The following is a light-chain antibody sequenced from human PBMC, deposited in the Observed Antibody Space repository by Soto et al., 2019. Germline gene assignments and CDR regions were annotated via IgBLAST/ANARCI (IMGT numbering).Light chain of an antibody. Sequence: QSALTQPPSASGSPGQSVTISCTGTSSDVGGYNYVSWYQQYPGRAPKLMIYEVTKRPSGVPDRFSGSKSGNTACLTVSGLQAEDEADYYGSSYAASNNFYFVFGGGTKLTVL. J-gene: IGLJ3*02. CDR1: SSDVGGYNY. V-gene: IGLV2-8*01. CDR3: SSYAASNNFYFV. CDR2: EVT.